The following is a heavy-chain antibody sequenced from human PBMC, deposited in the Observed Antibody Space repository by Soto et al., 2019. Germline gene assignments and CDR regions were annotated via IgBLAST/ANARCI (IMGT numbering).Heavy chain of an antibody. V-gene: IGHV4-59*08. CDR3: ARGPNNYYYYYYMDV. Sequence: PSKTLSLTCTVSGGSISSYYWSWIRQPPGKGLEWIGYIYYSGSTNYNPSLKSRVTISVDTSKNQFSLKLSSVTAADTAVYYCARGPNNYYYYYYMDVWGKGTTVTVSS. J-gene: IGHJ6*03. CDR2: IYYSGST. CDR1: GGSISSYY.